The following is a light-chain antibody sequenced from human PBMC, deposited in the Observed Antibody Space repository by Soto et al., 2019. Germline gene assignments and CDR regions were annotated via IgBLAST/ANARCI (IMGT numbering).Light chain of an antibody. CDR1: ALPKQY. J-gene: IGLJ2*01. V-gene: IGLV3-25*02. CDR2: KDS. CDR3: QSADSSGTYRNVV. Sequence: SYELTQPPSVSVSPGQTARITCSGDALPKQYAYWYQQKPGQAPVLVIYKDSERPSGIPERFSGSSSGTTVTLTISGVQAEYEADYYCQSADSSGTYRNVVFGAGTQLTVL.